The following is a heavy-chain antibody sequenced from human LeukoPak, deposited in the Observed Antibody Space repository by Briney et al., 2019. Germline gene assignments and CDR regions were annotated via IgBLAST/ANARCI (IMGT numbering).Heavy chain of an antibody. J-gene: IGHJ5*02. CDR3: ARHVKRLRYFDWLLGNWFDP. V-gene: IGHV4-39*01. CDR2: IYYSGST. Sequence: SETLSLTCGVSGDSISSSGYYWGWIRQPPGKGLEWIGSIYYSGSTYYNPSLKSRVTISVDTSKNQFSLKLSSVTAADTAVYYCARHVKRLRYFDWLLGNWFDPWGQGTLVTVSS. CDR1: GDSISSSGYY. D-gene: IGHD3-9*01.